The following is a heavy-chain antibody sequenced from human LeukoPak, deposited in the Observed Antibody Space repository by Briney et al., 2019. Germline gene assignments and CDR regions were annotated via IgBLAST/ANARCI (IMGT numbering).Heavy chain of an antibody. Sequence: GASVNVSFKASGGTFSSYAISWVRQAPGQGLEWMGGIIPIFGTANYAQKFQGRVTITADESTSTAYMELSSLRSEDTAVYYCARAREVGANLLDYWGQGTLVTVSS. J-gene: IGHJ4*02. CDR3: ARAREVGANLLDY. V-gene: IGHV1-69*13. CDR1: GGTFSSYA. D-gene: IGHD1-26*01. CDR2: IIPIFGTA.